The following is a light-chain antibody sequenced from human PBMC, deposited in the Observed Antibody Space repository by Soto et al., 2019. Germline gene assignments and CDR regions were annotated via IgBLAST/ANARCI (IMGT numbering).Light chain of an antibody. J-gene: IGKJ1*01. Sequence: DIQMTQSPSTLSASVGDRATITCRASQSISSWLAWYQQKPGKAPKLLIYDASSLESGVPSRFSGSGSGTDFSLTITSLQPDDSATYYCQQYHSYYPWTFGQGTKVDIK. CDR3: QQYHSYYPWT. CDR2: DAS. CDR1: QSISSW. V-gene: IGKV1-5*01.